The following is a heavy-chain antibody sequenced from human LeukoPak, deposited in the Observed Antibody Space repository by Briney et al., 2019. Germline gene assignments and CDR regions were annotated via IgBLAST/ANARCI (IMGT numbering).Heavy chain of an antibody. CDR1: GYTFTSYG. V-gene: IGHV1-69*13. CDR3: ARAKIYDQPPFDY. Sequence: ASVKVSCKASGYTFTSYGISWVRQAPGQGLEWMGGIIPIFGTANYAQKFQGRVTITADESTSTAYMELSSLRSEDTAVYYCARAKIYDQPPFDYWGQGTLVTVSS. CDR2: IIPIFGTA. D-gene: IGHD2-2*01. J-gene: IGHJ4*02.